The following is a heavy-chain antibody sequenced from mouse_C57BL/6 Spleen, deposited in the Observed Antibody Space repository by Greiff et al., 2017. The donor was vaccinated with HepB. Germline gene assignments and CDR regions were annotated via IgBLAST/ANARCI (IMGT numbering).Heavy chain of an antibody. J-gene: IGHJ1*03. D-gene: IGHD1-1*01. CDR1: GYTFTSYW. CDR3: ARGFTTVVATNWYFDV. V-gene: IGHV1-50*01. Sequence: QVQLQQPGAELVKPGASVKLSCKASGYTFTSYWMQWVNQRPGQGLEWIGEIDPSDSYTNYNQKFKGKATLTVDTSSSTAYMQLSSLTSEDSAVYYCARGFTTVVATNWYFDVWGTGTTVTVSS. CDR2: IDPSDSYT.